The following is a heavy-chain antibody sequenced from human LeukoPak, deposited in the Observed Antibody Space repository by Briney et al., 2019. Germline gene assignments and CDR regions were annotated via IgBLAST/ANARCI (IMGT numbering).Heavy chain of an antibody. CDR3: ARKGYYDGSGFYSDAFDI. CDR2: IYYSGST. V-gene: IGHV4-39*01. CDR1: GGSISSSSYY. J-gene: IGHJ3*02. Sequence: PSETLSLTCTVSGGSISSSSYYWGWIRQPPGKGLEWIGSIYYSGSTYYNPSLKSRVTISVDTSKNQFSLKLSSVTAADTAVYYCARKGYYDGSGFYSDAFDIWGQGTMVTVSS. D-gene: IGHD3-22*01.